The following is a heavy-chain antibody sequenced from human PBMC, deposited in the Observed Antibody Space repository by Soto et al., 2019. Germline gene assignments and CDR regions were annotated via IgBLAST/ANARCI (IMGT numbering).Heavy chain of an antibody. V-gene: IGHV3-48*02. CDR2: ITDSGNTI. CDR1: GFTFSNYG. Sequence: EVQLVESGGGLVQPGGSLRLSCAASGFTFSNYGMNWVRQAPGKGPEWLSYITDSGNTIYYADSVKGRFTISRDNAKNSLYLQMNSLRDEDTAVYYCTRRLAYWGQGTLVTVSS. CDR3: TRRLAY. J-gene: IGHJ4*02.